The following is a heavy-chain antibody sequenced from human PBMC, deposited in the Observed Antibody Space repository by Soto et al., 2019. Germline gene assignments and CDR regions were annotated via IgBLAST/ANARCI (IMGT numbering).Heavy chain of an antibody. D-gene: IGHD3-3*01. J-gene: IGHJ3*02. Sequence: GGSLRVSCAASGFTFSSYAMSWVRQAPGKGLEWVSAISGSGGSTYYADSVKGRFTISRDNSKNTLYLQMNSLRAEDTAVYYCAKVRIDFWSGYYDAFDIWGQGTMVTVSS. CDR1: GFTFSSYA. V-gene: IGHV3-23*01. CDR3: AKVRIDFWSGYYDAFDI. CDR2: ISGSGGST.